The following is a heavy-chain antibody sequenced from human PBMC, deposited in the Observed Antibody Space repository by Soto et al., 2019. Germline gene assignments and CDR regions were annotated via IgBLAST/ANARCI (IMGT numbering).Heavy chain of an antibody. V-gene: IGHV3-30*18. Sequence: QVQLVESGGGVVQPGRSLRLSCAASGFTFSNCGMHWVRQAPGKGLEWVTTISSDGNDKYYADSVKGRFTISSDNSKNTLDLQMNGLRAEDTAVYYCAKGSMSTHQVLHHWGQGALVTVSS. CDR3: AKGSMSTHQVLHH. CDR2: ISSDGNDK. J-gene: IGHJ1*01. D-gene: IGHD6-6*01. CDR1: GFTFSNCG.